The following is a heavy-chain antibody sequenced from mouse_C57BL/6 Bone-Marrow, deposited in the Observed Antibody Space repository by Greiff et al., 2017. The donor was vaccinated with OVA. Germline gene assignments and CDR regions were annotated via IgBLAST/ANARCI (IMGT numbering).Heavy chain of an antibody. V-gene: IGHV14-3*01. Sequence: EVKLQQSVAELVRPGASVKLSCTASGFNIKNTYMHWVKQRPEQGLEWIGRIDPANGNTKYAPKFQGKATITADTSSNTAYLQLSSLTSEDTAIYYCAREVFYSNYPLYAMDYWGQGTSVTVSS. D-gene: IGHD2-5*01. CDR3: AREVFYSNYPLYAMDY. CDR2: IDPANGNT. CDR1: GFNIKNTY. J-gene: IGHJ4*01.